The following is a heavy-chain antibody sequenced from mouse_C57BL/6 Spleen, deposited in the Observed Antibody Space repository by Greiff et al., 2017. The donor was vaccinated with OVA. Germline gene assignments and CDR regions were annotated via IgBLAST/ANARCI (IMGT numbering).Heavy chain of an antibody. Sequence: QVQLQQPGAELVKPGASVKLSCKASGYTFTSYWMHWVKQRPGRGLEWIRRIDPNSGGTKFNEKFKSKATLTVDKPSSTAYMQLSSLTSEDSAVYYCARRKIITGMDCWGQGTSVTVSS. CDR1: GYTFTSYW. J-gene: IGHJ4*01. D-gene: IGHD4-1*01. CDR2: IDPNSGGT. CDR3: ARRKIITGMDC. V-gene: IGHV1-72*01.